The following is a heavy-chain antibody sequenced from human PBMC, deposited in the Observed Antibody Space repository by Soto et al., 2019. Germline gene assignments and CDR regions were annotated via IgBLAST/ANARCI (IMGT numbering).Heavy chain of an antibody. V-gene: IGHV1-69*01. CDR1: GGTFSDYA. J-gene: IGHJ4*02. D-gene: IGHD3-10*02. CDR2: IIPMFSSS. CDR3: AKDIGFQQHLFVFDL. Sequence: QVQLVQSGAEVKKPGSSVKVSCTASGGTFSDYAFSWVRQAPGQGLEWMGGIIPMFSSSSFAQKFQGRLTITADDSTSTAYMSLSSLGSADTAMYYCAKDIGFQQHLFVFDLLGPGTLFTVSS.